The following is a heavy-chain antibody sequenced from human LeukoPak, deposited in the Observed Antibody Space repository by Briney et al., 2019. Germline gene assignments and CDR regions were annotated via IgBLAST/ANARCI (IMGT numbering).Heavy chain of an antibody. Sequence: GGSLRLSCAASGFTFRNYVIHWVRQAPGKGLEWVAVTSSDLNVKLYVDPVKGRFTISRDNSRSTLYLQMNSLRPEDTAIYYCAREGYYGSGSPPSLYFDYWGQGTLVTVSS. CDR2: TSSDLNVK. CDR3: AREGYYGSGSPPSLYFDY. V-gene: IGHV3-30-3*01. CDR1: GFTFRNYV. D-gene: IGHD3-10*01. J-gene: IGHJ4*02.